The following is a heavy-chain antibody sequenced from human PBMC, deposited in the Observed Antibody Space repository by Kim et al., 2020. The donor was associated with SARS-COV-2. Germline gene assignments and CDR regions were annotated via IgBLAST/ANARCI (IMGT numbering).Heavy chain of an antibody. CDR1: GFTFSSYA. CDR2: ISYDGSNK. V-gene: IGHV3-30*04. J-gene: IGHJ6*02. D-gene: IGHD6-19*01. CDR3: ARAGYSSGWSIGYDSYYGMDV. Sequence: GGSLRLSCAASGFTFSSYAMHWVRQAPGKGLEWVAVISYDGSNKYYADSVKGRFTISRDNSKNTLYLQMNSLRAEDTAVYYCARAGYSSGWSIGYDSYYGMDVWGQGTTVTVSS.